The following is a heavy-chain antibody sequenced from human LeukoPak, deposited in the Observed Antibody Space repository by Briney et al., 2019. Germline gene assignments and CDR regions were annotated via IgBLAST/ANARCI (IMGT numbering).Heavy chain of an antibody. D-gene: IGHD3-3*01. V-gene: IGHV4-34*01. J-gene: IGHJ6*02. CDR1: GGSFSGYY. Sequence: SETLSLTCAVYGGSFSGYYWSWIRQPPGKGLEWIGEINHSGSTNYNPSLKSRVTISVDTSKNQFSLKLSSVTAADTAAYYCARGISIGVVSYYYYGMDVWGQGTTVAVSS. CDR3: ARGISIGVVSYYYYGMDV. CDR2: INHSGST.